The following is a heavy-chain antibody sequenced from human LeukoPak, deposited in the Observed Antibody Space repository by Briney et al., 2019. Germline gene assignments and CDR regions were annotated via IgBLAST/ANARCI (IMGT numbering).Heavy chain of an antibody. J-gene: IGHJ6*04. D-gene: IGHD3-10*02. CDR3: AELGITMIGGV. CDR1: GFTFSSYE. CDR2: ISSSGSTI. V-gene: IGHV3-48*03. Sequence: QAGGSLRLSCAASGFTFSSYEMNWVLQAPGKGLEWLSYISSSGSTIYYADSVKGRFTISRDNAKNSLYLQMNSLRAEDTAVYYCAELGITMIGGVWGKGTTVTISS.